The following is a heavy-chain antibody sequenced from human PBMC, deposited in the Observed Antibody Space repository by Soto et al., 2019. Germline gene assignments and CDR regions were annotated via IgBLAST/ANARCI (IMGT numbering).Heavy chain of an antibody. J-gene: IGHJ2*01. CDR1: GFTFSSYA. CDR3: ATFGGRGLRSSSFL. V-gene: IGHV3-23*01. Sequence: EVHLLESGGGLVQPGGSLRLSCAASGFTFSSYAMSWVRQAPGKGLEWVSAISGSGFSTYYADSVKGRFTISRDNSKNTLYLQMNSLRAEDTAVYYCATFGGRGLRSSSFLWGRGTLVTVSS. CDR2: ISGSGFST. D-gene: IGHD6-13*01.